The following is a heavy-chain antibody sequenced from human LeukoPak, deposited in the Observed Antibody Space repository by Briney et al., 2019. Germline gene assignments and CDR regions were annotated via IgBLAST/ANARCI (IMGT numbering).Heavy chain of an antibody. Sequence: PGRSLRLSCAASGFTFRTYGTTWFRRPPGRGREGGPNINKKGSEKYYVDSVKGRFTISRDNAKNSLYLQMNSLRAEDTAVYYCARSRRWGRFGELFETYVDYWGQGTLVTVSS. J-gene: IGHJ4*02. CDR2: INKKGSEK. V-gene: IGHV3-7*01. CDR3: ARSRRWGRFGELFETYVDY. D-gene: IGHD3-10*01. CDR1: GFTFRTYG.